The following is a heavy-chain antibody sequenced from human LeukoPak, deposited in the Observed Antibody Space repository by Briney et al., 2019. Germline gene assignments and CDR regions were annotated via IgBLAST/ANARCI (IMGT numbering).Heavy chain of an antibody. CDR1: GFTFSMNW. CDR2: IKHDGSER. J-gene: IGHJ4*02. Sequence: PGGSLRLSRAASGFTFSMNWMSWVRQAPGKGLEWVANIKHDGSERYYGDSVKGRFTISRDNAKNSLYLQMNSLSAEDTAVYYCARGLYASGSSHDFWGQGALVAVSS. V-gene: IGHV3-7*03. D-gene: IGHD3-10*01. CDR3: ARGLYASGSSHDF.